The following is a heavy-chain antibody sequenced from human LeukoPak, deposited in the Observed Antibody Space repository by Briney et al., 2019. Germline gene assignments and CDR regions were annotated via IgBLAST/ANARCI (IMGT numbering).Heavy chain of an antibody. J-gene: IGHJ4*02. Sequence: EASVKVSCKASGYTFTSYYMHWVRQAPGQGLEWMGIINPSGGTTSYAQKFQGRVTMTRDTSTSTAYMELRSLRSDDTTVYYCARTRIPPYCGGDCYPSEDNYDYWGQGTLVTVSS. CDR2: INPSGGTT. D-gene: IGHD2-21*02. V-gene: IGHV1-46*01. CDR3: ARTRIPPYCGGDCYPSEDNYDY. CDR1: GYTFTSYY.